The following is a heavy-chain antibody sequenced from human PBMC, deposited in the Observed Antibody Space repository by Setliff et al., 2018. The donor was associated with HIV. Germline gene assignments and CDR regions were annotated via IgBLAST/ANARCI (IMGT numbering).Heavy chain of an antibody. CDR1: GDSLSSDYYY. V-gene: IGHV4-31*03. J-gene: IGHJ4*02. CDR2: IYYSGST. D-gene: IGHD4-17*01. Sequence: NPSETLSLTCTVSGDSLSSDYYYWTWIRQHPEKGLEWIGYIYYSGSTLYNPSLRSRLSMSVDTSKNQFSLELSSVTAADTAVYFCARDFLRSGYLDSWGQGKLVTVSS. CDR3: ARDFLRSGYLDS.